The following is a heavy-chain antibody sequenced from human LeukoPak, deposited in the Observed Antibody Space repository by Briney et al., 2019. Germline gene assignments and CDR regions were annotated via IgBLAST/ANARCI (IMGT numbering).Heavy chain of an antibody. CDR2: IRHDGSEK. CDR3: SKDYRYCSGTSCYHPWYFDY. CDR1: GFTFRNYG. Sequence: GGSLRLSCAASGFTFRNYGMHWVRQAPGKGLEWVTIIRHDGSEKLYADSVKGRFTISRDNSKNTLYLQMNSLRAEDMAVYYCSKDYRYCSGTSCYHPWYFDYWGQGTLVTVSS. J-gene: IGHJ4*02. D-gene: IGHD2-2*01. V-gene: IGHV3-30*02.